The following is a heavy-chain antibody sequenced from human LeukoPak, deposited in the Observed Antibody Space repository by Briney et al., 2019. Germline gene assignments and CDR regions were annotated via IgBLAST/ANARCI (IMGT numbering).Heavy chain of an antibody. V-gene: IGHV3-15*01. CDR1: GFNFTNAW. CDR2: IKSKADGGTT. J-gene: IGHJ4*02. D-gene: IGHD1-1*01. CDR3: TDPPTSL. Sequence: GGSLRLSCAASGFNFTNAWVSWVRRAPGKGLEWLGRIKSKADGGTTLHATSVEDRFAISRDDSINTLYLQMNSLKIEDTAVYYCTDPPTSLWGQGILVTVS.